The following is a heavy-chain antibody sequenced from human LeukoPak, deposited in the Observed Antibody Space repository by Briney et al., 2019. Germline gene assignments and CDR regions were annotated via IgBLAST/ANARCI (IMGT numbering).Heavy chain of an antibody. Sequence: GGSLRLSCAAAGFTFSSYCMAWVRQAPGKGLEWVANIKEGGSAKYYVDSVRGRFTISRDNAKNSLYLQMNSLRAEDTAVYYCARDDGPMGATIDYWGQGTLVTVSS. CDR3: ARDDGPMGATIDY. J-gene: IGHJ4*02. CDR1: GFTFSSYC. CDR2: IKEGGSAK. V-gene: IGHV3-7*01. D-gene: IGHD1-26*01.